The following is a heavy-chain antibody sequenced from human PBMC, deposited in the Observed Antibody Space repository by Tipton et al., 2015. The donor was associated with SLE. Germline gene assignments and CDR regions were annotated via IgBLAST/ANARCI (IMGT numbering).Heavy chain of an antibody. Sequence: TLSLTCTVSGGSISSSSYYWGWIRQPPGKGLEWIGNIYYSGSTYYNPSLKSRVTISIDTSKNQFSLKLSSVTAADTAVYYCARDRGIIDYWGQGTLVTVSS. CDR3: ARDRGIIDY. V-gene: IGHV4-39*07. CDR2: IYYSGST. D-gene: IGHD3-10*01. CDR1: GGSISSSSYY. J-gene: IGHJ4*02.